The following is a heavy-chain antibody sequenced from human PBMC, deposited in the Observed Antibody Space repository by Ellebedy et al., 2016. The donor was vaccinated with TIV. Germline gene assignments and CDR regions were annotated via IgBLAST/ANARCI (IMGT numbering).Heavy chain of an antibody. CDR3: ARGLTMYYFDY. V-gene: IGHV3-48*02. D-gene: IGHD3-10*02. Sequence: GGSLRLSCAASGFTFSSYSMNWVRQAPGKGLEWVSYISSSSSTIYYADSVKGRFTISRDNAKNSLYPQMNSLRDEDTAVYYCARGLTMYYFDYWGQGTLVTFSS. CDR1: GFTFSSYS. J-gene: IGHJ4*02. CDR2: ISSSSSTI.